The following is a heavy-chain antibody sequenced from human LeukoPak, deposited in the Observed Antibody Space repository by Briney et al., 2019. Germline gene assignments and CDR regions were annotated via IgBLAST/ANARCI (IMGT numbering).Heavy chain of an antibody. D-gene: IGHD3-10*01. Sequence: GGSLRLSCAASGFTFSNYAMNWVRQAPGKGLEWVSVISGSGGNTYYADSVKGRFTISRDNSKNTLYLQMNSLRAEDTAVYYCARDKGFGELAGYMDVWGKGTTVTVSS. CDR2: ISGSGGNT. CDR3: ARDKGFGELAGYMDV. V-gene: IGHV3-23*01. CDR1: GFTFSNYA. J-gene: IGHJ6*03.